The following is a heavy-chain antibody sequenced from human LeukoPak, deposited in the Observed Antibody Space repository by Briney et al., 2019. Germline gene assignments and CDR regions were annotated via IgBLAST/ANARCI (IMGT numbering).Heavy chain of an antibody. V-gene: IGHV4-59*08. Sequence: SETLSLTCTVSGGSISSYYWSWIRQPPGKGLEWIGYIYYSGSTNYNPSLKSRVTISVDTSKNQFSLKLSSVTAADTAVYYCARRAWGYYGSGIGYWYFDLWGRGTLVTVSS. J-gene: IGHJ2*01. CDR1: GGSISSYY. D-gene: IGHD3-10*01. CDR2: IYYSGST. CDR3: ARRAWGYYGSGIGYWYFDL.